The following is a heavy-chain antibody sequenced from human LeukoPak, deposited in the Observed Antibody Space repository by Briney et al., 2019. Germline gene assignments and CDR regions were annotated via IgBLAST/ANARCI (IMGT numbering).Heavy chain of an antibody. Sequence: PGGSLRLSCAASGFTFSSYEMNWVRQAPGKGLEWVSIIYSGGSTYYADSVKGRFTISRDNSKNTLYLQMNSLRADDTAVYYCARDGRGYSFDDWGQGTLVTVSS. CDR3: ARDGRGYSFDD. CDR2: IYSGGST. J-gene: IGHJ4*02. D-gene: IGHD3-10*01. CDR1: GFTFSSYE. V-gene: IGHV3-53*01.